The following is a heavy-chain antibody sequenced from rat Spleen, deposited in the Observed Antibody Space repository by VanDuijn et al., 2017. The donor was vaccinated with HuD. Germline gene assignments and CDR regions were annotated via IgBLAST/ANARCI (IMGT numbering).Heavy chain of an antibody. Sequence: EVQLVETGGGLVQPGRSLKLSCVASGFTFSSYWMYWIRQAPGRGLEWVSSINTDGGNTYYPDSVKGRFTISRDNAKSTLYLQMNSLRSEDTATYYCTSELTDAWGQGASVTVSS. J-gene: IGHJ4*01. CDR3: TSELTDA. CDR1: GFTFSSYW. V-gene: IGHV5-58*01. CDR2: INTDGGNT.